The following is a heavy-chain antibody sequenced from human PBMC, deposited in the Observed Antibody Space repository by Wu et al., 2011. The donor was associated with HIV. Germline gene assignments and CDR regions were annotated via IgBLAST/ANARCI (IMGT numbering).Heavy chain of an antibody. CDR1: GGTFSSYA. J-gene: IGHJ6*03. CDR2: IIPIFGTR. D-gene: IGHD1-1*01. Sequence: QVQLVQSGAEVKKPGSSVKVSCKASGGTFSSYAISWVRQAPGQGLEWMGGIIPIFGTRNDAQKFQGRITITADKSTSTAYMELSSLTSDDTAVYYCASESEGQRMKGFYYYMAVWGKGTTVTVSS. V-gene: IGHV1-69*14. CDR3: ASESEGQRMKGFYYYMAV.